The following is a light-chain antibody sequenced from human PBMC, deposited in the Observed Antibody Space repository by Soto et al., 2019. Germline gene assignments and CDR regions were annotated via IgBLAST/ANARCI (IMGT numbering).Light chain of an antibody. CDR2: DAS. V-gene: IGKV3D-20*01. Sequence: EVVLTQSPATLSVSPVEGVTLSCVASQGIGDTLAWYQHKPGQAPRLLIYDASGRATGIPDRFSGGGSGTDFTLTISRLEPEDFAVYYCQQYSRSPRTFGQGTKVDIK. J-gene: IGKJ1*01. CDR1: QGIGDT. CDR3: QQYSRSPRT.